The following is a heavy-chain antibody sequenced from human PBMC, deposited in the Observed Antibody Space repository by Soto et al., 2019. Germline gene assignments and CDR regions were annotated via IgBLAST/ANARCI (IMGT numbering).Heavy chain of an antibody. Sequence: QVQLVQSGGEVKKPGASVKVSCQASGYTFSDYAISWVRQAPGQGLEWMGWISASTRNTDQAQNFQGRVILTLDTSTNPAYMELRSLRSDDTAVYSCVRCYCSVGSCYACWHFDLWGRGTLVTVSS. J-gene: IGHJ2*01. V-gene: IGHV1-18*01. D-gene: IGHD2-15*01. CDR2: ISASTRNT. CDR1: GYTFSDYA. CDR3: VRCYCSVGSCYACWHFDL.